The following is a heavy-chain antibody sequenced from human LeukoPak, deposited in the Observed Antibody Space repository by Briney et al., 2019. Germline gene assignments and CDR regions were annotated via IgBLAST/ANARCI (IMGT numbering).Heavy chain of an antibody. CDR3: ARDSYYYDSSGYPDAFDI. Sequence: SQTLSLTCTVSGGSISSGGYYWSWIRQPPGKGLEWIGYIYYSGSTYYNPSLKSRVTISVDTSKNQFSLKLSSVTAADTAVYYCARDSYYYDSSGYPDAFDIWGQGTMVTVSS. V-gene: IGHV4-30-4*01. J-gene: IGHJ3*02. CDR1: GGSISSGGYY. CDR2: IYYSGST. D-gene: IGHD3-22*01.